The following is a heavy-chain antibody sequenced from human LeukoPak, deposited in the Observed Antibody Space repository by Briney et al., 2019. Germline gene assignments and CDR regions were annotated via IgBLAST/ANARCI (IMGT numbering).Heavy chain of an antibody. CDR1: GFTFSNSV. J-gene: IGHJ1*01. D-gene: IGHD2-2*01. Sequence: GGSLRLSCAASGFTFSNSVMSWVRQAPGKGLEWVSVIYTGGSTYYADSVKGRFTISRDNSKNTLYLQMNSLRAEDTAVYYCAKAGCISTKCYDHCWGEGPLVTVSS. V-gene: IGHV3-66*01. CDR2: IYTGGST. CDR3: AKAGCISTKCYDHC.